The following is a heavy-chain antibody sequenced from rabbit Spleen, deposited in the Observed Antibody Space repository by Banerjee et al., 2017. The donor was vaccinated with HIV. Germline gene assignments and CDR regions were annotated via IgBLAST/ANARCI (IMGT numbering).Heavy chain of an antibody. Sequence: QEQLVESGGGLVKPEGSLTLTCKASGFSFSDRDVMCWVRQAPGKGLEWIACINAATGKPVYATWAKGRFTISRTSSTTVTLRMTSLTAADTATYFCVRDYYTSGNEIYSYVTDLWGQGTLVTVS. V-gene: IGHV1S45*01. CDR3: VRDYYTSGNEIYSYVTDL. J-gene: IGHJ4*01. CDR1: GFSFSDRDV. D-gene: IGHD6-1*01. CDR2: INAATGKP.